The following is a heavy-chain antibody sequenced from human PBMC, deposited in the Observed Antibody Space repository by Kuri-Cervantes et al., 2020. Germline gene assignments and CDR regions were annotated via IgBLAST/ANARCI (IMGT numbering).Heavy chain of an antibody. J-gene: IGHJ4*02. CDR2: ISYDGSNK. D-gene: IGHD3-10*01. CDR1: GFTFSSYA. Sequence: GESLKISCAASGFTFSSYAMHWVRQAPGKGLEWVAVISYDGSNKYYADSVKGRFTISRDNSKNALYLQMNSLRAEGTAVYYCARVFSYYYGSGSDTFYFDYWGQGSLVTVSS. V-gene: IGHV3-30*04. CDR3: ARVFSYYYGSGSDTFYFDY.